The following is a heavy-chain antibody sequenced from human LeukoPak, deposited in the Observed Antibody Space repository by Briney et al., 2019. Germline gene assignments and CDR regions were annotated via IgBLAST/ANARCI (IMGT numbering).Heavy chain of an antibody. CDR1: GGSISGYY. J-gene: IGHJ5*02. Sequence: SETLSLTCTVSGGSISGYYWCWFRQPAGKGLEWIGRVYTSGTTNYTPSIKSRVTMSIDTSKNQFSLKLTSVTAADTAVYYCARGFGHPWGQGTLVTVSS. CDR3: ARGFGHP. D-gene: IGHD3-10*01. CDR2: VYTSGTT. V-gene: IGHV4-4*07.